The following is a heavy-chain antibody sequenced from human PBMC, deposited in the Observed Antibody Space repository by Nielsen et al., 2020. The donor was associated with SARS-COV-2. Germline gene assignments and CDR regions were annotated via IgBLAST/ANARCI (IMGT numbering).Heavy chain of an antibody. J-gene: IGHJ3*01. V-gene: IGHV4-59*11. Sequence: ESLKISCSVSNEITPHYWSWVRQTPGKGLEWIGYIYYSGNTSYSPSLKSRVNISLDKSKNQFSLTLKSVTAADTAVYYCAKFRGLGRSVGAFDVWGPGTKVTVS. CDR2: IYYSGNT. D-gene: IGHD3-10*01. CDR1: NEITPHY. CDR3: AKFRGLGRSVGAFDV.